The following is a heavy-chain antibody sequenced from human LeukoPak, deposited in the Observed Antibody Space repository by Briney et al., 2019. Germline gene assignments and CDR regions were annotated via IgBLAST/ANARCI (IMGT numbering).Heavy chain of an antibody. D-gene: IGHD5-24*01. CDR3: ARLRDGYNHADY. CDR2: INPNSGGT. V-gene: IGHV1-2*02. CDR1: GYTFTGYY. J-gene: IGHJ4*02. Sequence: GASVKVSCKASGYTFTGYYMHWVRQAPGQGLEWMGWINPNSGGTNYAQKFQGRVTMTRDTSISTAYMELSRLRSDDTAVYYCARLRDGYNHADYWDQGTLVTVSS.